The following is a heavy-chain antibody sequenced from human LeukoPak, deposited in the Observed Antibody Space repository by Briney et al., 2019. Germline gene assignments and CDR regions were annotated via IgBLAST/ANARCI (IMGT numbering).Heavy chain of an antibody. Sequence: GGSLRLSCAASGFTFSSYWMSWVRQAPGKGLEWVANIKQDGSEKYYVDSVKGRFTISRDNAENSLYLQMNSLRAEDTAVYYCARDSVPFIAVAGYDYWGQGTLVTVSS. J-gene: IGHJ4*02. CDR1: GFTFSSYW. CDR2: IKQDGSEK. D-gene: IGHD6-19*01. CDR3: ARDSVPFIAVAGYDY. V-gene: IGHV3-7*01.